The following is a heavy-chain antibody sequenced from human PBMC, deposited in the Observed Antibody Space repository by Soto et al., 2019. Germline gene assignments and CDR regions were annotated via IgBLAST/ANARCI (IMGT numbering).Heavy chain of an antibody. J-gene: IGHJ3*02. Sequence: PGGSMRLSCALSGFICSSYDMSWVRQAPGKGLEWVSTILVGGSTHYEDSVKGRFTISRDTSKKSVYLQMNSLTAGDTAVYYCAKATATGGGAFEIYGQGTMVTVSS. CDR1: GFICSSYD. V-gene: IGHV3-23*01. D-gene: IGHD2-8*02. CDR2: ILVGGST. CDR3: AKATATGGGAFEI.